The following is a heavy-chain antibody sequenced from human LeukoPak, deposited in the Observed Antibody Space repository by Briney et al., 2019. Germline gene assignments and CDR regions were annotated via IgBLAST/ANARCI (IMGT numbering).Heavy chain of an antibody. V-gene: IGHV1-46*01. CDR1: GYTFTSYY. Sequence: ASVKVSCKASGYTFTSYYMHWVRQAPGQGLEWVGIINPSGGSTSYAQKFQGRVTMTRDTSTSTVYMELSSLRSEDTAVYYCARGVSIAAAGGWFDPWGQGTLVTVSS. CDR2: INPSGGST. CDR3: ARGVSIAAAGGWFDP. D-gene: IGHD6-13*01. J-gene: IGHJ5*02.